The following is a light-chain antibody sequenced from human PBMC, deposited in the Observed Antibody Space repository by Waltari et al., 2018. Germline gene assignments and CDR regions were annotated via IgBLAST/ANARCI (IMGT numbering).Light chain of an antibody. V-gene: IGKV3-15*01. CDR3: QQYYDWPPWT. J-gene: IGKJ1*01. Sequence: EIELTQSPATLSVSPGARSTLSCRASQSVTNNLAWYQQKPGQAPRLIIYGASARATGIPARFSGRGSGTEFTLTISSLQSEDFAVYYCQQYYDWPPWTFGQGTKVEVK. CDR2: GAS. CDR1: QSVTNN.